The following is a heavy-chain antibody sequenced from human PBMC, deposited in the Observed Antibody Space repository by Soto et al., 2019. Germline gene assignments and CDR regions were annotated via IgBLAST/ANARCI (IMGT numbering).Heavy chain of an antibody. D-gene: IGHD3-3*01. J-gene: IGHJ6*02. CDR1: GGTFSSYA. CDR2: IIPIFGTA. CDR3: ARATDRYDFSSGYWQSGYYYGMDV. Sequence: ASVKVSCKASGGTFSSYAISWVRQAPGQGLEWMGGIIPIFGTANYAQKFQGRVTITADESTSTAYMELSSLRSEDTAVYYCARATDRYDFSSGYWQSGYYYGMDVWGQGTTVTVSS. V-gene: IGHV1-69*13.